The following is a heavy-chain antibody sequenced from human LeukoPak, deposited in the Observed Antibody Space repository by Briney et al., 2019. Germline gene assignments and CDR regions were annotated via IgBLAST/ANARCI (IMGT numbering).Heavy chain of an antibody. CDR3: ATSLHHSSTYWSEFRGFDI. CDR1: GISFCRHG. CDR2: ICGAGSAT. D-gene: IGHD2-8*02. V-gene: IGHV3-23*01. J-gene: IGHJ3*02. Sequence: GGSLRLSCAASGISFCRHGMNWVRQAPGEGLEWVSCICGAGSATYYADSVKGRFSISRDNAKNTVWLQMNSLRAEDTAVYSCATSLHHSSTYWSEFRGFDIWGQGTMVTVSS.